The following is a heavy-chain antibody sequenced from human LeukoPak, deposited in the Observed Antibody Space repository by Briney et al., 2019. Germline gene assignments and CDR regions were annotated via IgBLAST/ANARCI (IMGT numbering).Heavy chain of an antibody. CDR2: IYSGGST. Sequence: GGSLRLSCAASGFAFSSYWMSWVRQAPGKGLEWVSVIYSGGSTYYADSVKGRFTISRDNSKNTLYLQMNSLRAEDTAVYYCASTYYYDSSGSFDYWGQGTLVTVSS. CDR3: ASTYYYDSSGSFDY. J-gene: IGHJ4*02. CDR1: GFAFSSYW. V-gene: IGHV3-53*01. D-gene: IGHD3-22*01.